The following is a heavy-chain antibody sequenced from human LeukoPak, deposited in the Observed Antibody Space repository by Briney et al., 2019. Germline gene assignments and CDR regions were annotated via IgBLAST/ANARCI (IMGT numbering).Heavy chain of an antibody. CDR3: ARGWFGEYLDF. V-gene: IGHV4-31*03. D-gene: IGHD3-10*01. J-gene: IGHJ4*02. CDR1: GGSISSGNYY. Sequence: SETLSLTCTVSGGSISSGNYYWSWIRQHPGKGLEWIGYIYYSGNTYYNPSLKSRVTISVDTSKNQFSLKLSSVTAADTAVYYCARGWFGEYLDFWGQGTLVTVSS. CDR2: IYYSGNT.